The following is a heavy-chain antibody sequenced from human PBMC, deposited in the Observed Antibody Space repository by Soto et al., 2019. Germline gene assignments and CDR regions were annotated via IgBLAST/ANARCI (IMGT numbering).Heavy chain of an antibody. CDR3: ARASFFGVVGV. V-gene: IGHV4-59*01. D-gene: IGHD3-3*01. CDR2: IYYSGST. J-gene: IGHJ6*02. CDR1: GGSISSYY. Sequence: ETLSHTCTVSGGSISSYYWSWIRQPPGKGLEWIGYIYYSGSTNYNPSLKSRVTISVDTSKNQFSLKLSSVTAADTAVYYCARASFFGVVGVWGQGTTVTVSS.